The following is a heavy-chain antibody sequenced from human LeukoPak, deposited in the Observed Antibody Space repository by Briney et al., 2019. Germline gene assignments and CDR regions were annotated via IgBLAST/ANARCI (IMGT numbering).Heavy chain of an antibody. V-gene: IGHV3-74*01. CDR1: GFTFSSYR. D-gene: IGHD5-12*01. J-gene: IGHJ6*03. Sequence: GGSLRLSCAASGFTFSSYRMHWVRQAPGKGLVWVSRVNSDGTGTIYADSVEGRFTISRDNAKNTVYLQMNSLRAEDTAIYYCIRTLIVATSPYMDVWGKGTTVTVSS. CDR3: IRTLIVATSPYMDV. CDR2: VNSDGTGT.